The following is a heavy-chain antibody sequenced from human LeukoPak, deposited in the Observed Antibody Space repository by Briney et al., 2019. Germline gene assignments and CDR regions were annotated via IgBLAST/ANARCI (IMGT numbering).Heavy chain of an antibody. J-gene: IGHJ4*02. CDR3: ARGEIRGYSGYYLFDY. CDR2: INPSGGST. Sequence: ASVKVSCKASGYTFTSYYMHWVRQAPGQGLEWMGIINPSGGSTSYAQKFQGRVTMTRDMSTSTLYMELSSRRSEDTAVYYYARGEIRGYSGYYLFDYWGQGTLVTVSS. D-gene: IGHD5-12*01. CDR1: GYTFTSYY. V-gene: IGHV1-46*01.